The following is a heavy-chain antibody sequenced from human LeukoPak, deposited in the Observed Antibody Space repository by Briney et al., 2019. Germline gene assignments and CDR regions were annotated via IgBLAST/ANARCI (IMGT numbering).Heavy chain of an antibody. D-gene: IGHD3-22*01. CDR3: ARAPSEIGGYYPEYFRH. CDR2: IKSDGST. Sequence: PGGSLRLSCAASGFTFSSYWMHWVRQIPGKGLVWVSRIKSDGSTNYADSVKGRFTISRDNAKNTLSLQMNSLRAEDTGVYYCARAPSEIGGYYPEYFRHWGQGTLVTASS. V-gene: IGHV3-74*01. J-gene: IGHJ1*01. CDR1: GFTFSSYW.